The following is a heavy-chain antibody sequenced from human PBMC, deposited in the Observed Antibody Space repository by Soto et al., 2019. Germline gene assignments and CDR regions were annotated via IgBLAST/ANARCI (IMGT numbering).Heavy chain of an antibody. CDR1: GGTFSSHT. J-gene: IGHJ2*01. CDR2: IIPALGTA. V-gene: IGHV1-69*08. CDR3: ARPDFGDYWYFDL. D-gene: IGHD4-17*01. Sequence: QDQLVQSGAEVKKPGSSVKVSSKASGGTFSSHTFSWVRQAPGQGLEWMGRIIPALGTATYAQKFQGRVTITADESATTVYMELNSLRSEDPAVYSCARPDFGDYWYFDLWGRGTLVIVSS.